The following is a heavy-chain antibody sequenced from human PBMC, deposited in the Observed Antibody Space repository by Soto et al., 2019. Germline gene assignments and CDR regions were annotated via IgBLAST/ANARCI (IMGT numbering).Heavy chain of an antibody. Sequence: SVKVSCKASGGTFSSYAISWVRQAPGQGLEWMGGIIPIFGTANYAQKFQGRVTITADESTSTAYMELSSLRSEDTAVYYCARDGAAAGTFDYWGQGTPVTVSS. CDR1: GGTFSSYA. CDR2: IIPIFGTA. CDR3: ARDGAAAGTFDY. V-gene: IGHV1-69*13. J-gene: IGHJ4*02. D-gene: IGHD6-13*01.